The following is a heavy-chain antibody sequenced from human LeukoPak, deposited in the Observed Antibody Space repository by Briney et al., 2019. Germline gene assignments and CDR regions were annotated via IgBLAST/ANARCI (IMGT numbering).Heavy chain of an antibody. CDR2: LHYSGST. D-gene: IGHD6-13*01. J-gene: IGHJ3*02. V-gene: IGHV4-59*05. Sequence: PGGSLRLSCAASGFTVSTNHVSWVRQPPGKGLEWIGTLHYSGSTYHNPSLKSRVTISVDTSKNRFSLKLSSLTVADTAVYYCARHRAADPSDAFDIWGQGTMVTVS. CDR3: ARHRAADPSDAFDI. CDR1: GFTVSTNH.